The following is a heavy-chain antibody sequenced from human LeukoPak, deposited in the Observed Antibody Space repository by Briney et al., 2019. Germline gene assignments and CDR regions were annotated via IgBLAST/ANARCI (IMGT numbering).Heavy chain of an antibody. CDR2: AYHDGWRGVSDK. CDR1: GFTFSSYA. D-gene: IGHD3-22*01. V-gene: IGHV3-30*04. Sequence: GRSLRLSCAASGFTFSSYAMHWVRQAPGKGLEWVAVAYHDGWRGVSDKYYVDSVEGRFTVSRDNSKNTLYLQMSSLRTEDTAVYYCATGGGYYYDHWGQGTLVTVSS. J-gene: IGHJ4*02. CDR3: ATGGGYYYDH.